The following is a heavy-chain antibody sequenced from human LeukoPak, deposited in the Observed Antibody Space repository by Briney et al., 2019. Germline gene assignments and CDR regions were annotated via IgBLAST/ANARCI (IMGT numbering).Heavy chain of an antibody. J-gene: IGHJ4*02. CDR3: ARGYYSSGWSNFDD. V-gene: IGHV1-2*06. D-gene: IGHD6-19*01. Sequence: ASVKVSCKASGYTFTGYYMHWVRQAPGQGLEWMGRINPNSGGTNYAQKFQGRVTMTRDTSISTAYMELSRLRSDDTAVYYCARGYYSSGWSNFDDWGQGTLVTVSS. CDR1: GYTFTGYY. CDR2: INPNSGGT.